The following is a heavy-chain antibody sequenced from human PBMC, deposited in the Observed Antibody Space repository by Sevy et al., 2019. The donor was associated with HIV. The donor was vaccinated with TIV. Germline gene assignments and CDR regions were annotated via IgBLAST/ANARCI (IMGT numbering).Heavy chain of an antibody. V-gene: IGHV3-48*01. D-gene: IGHD2-21*01. CDR2: ISSSSSTI. CDR1: GFTFSSYS. Sequence: GGSLRLSCAASGFTFSSYSMNWVRQAPGKGLEWVSYISSSSSTIYYADSVKGRFTISRDNAKNSLYLQMNSLRAEDTAVYYCARDSEAYCGGDCYSDYWGQGTLVTVSS. CDR3: ARDSEAYCGGDCYSDY. J-gene: IGHJ4*02.